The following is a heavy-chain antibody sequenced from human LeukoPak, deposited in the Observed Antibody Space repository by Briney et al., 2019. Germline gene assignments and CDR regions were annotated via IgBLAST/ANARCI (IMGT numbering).Heavy chain of an antibody. CDR1: GFTFSAYA. CDR3: ARVGSYKFDY. CDR2: IGSDNKP. J-gene: IGHJ4*02. Sequence: PGGSLRLSCEASGFTFSAYAMTWVRQAPGKGLEWVSSIGSDNKPHYSESVKGRFAISRDNSENTLYPQMNSLRGEDTAVYYCARVGSYKFDYWGQGTLVTVSS. D-gene: IGHD1-26*01. V-gene: IGHV3-23*05.